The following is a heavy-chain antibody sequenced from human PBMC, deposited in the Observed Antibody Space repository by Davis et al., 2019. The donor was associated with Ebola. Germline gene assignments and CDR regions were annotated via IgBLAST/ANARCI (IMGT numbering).Heavy chain of an antibody. CDR1: GFTFSSYP. CDR2: ISGSGGST. J-gene: IGHJ3*02. CDR3: AKDKNYDFWSGYPHDAFDI. V-gene: IGHV3-23*01. D-gene: IGHD3-3*01. Sequence: PGGSLRLSCAASGFTFSSYPMSWVRQAPGKGLEWVSAISGSGGSTYYADSVKGRFTISRDNSKNTLYLQMNSLRAEDTAIYYCAKDKNYDFWSGYPHDAFDIWGQGAMVTVSS.